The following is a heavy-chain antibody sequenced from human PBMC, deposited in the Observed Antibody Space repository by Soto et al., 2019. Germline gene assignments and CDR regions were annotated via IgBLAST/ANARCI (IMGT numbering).Heavy chain of an antibody. CDR1: GGFFSDYY. J-gene: IGHJ2*01. CDR3: AREVPSRYFDL. D-gene: IGHD2-2*01. CDR2: INHRGST. V-gene: IGHV4-34*01. Sequence: QVRLQQWGAGLLKPSETLSVTCAVYGGFFSDYYWTWIRQPPGKGLEWIGEINHRGSTNYNPSLKIRVTISVYTSKNQFYLKLSSVTAADTAVYYCAREVPSRYFDLWGRGTPVTVSS.